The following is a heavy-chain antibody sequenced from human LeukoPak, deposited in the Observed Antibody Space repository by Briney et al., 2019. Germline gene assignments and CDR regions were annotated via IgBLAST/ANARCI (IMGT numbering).Heavy chain of an antibody. CDR1: GFTFSNAW. D-gene: IGHD6-19*01. J-gene: IGHJ6*03. CDR3: TTDLYSSGWHYYYYYYYMDV. CDR2: IKSKTDGGTT. Sequence: GGSLRLSCAASGFTFSNAWMSWVRQAPGKGLEWVGRIKSKTDGGTTDYAAPVKGRFTISRDDSKNTLYLQMNSLKTEDTAMYYCTTDLYSSGWHYYYYYYYMDVWGKGTTVTVSS. V-gene: IGHV3-15*01.